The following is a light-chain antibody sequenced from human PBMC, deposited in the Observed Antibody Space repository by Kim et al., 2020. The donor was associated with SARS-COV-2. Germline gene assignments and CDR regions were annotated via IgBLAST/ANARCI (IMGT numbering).Light chain of an antibody. J-gene: IGLJ2*01. V-gene: IGLV2-14*03. CDR3: SSYISSTVV. CDR1: SSDVGGYNY. Sequence: QSALTQPASVSGSPGQSITISCTGASSDVGGYNYVSWYQQHPGKAPKLMIYDVSNRPSGVSTRFSGSKSGNTASLTISGLQAEDEADYYCSSYISSTVVFGGGTQLT. CDR2: DVS.